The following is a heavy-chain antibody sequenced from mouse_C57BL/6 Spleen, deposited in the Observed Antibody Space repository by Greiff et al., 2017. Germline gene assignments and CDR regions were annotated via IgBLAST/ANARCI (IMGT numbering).Heavy chain of an antibody. V-gene: IGHV2-6*01. CDR1: GFSLTSYG. D-gene: IGHD2-5*01. CDR2: IWGVGSP. J-gene: IGHJ1*03. Sequence: VKLMESGPGLVAPSQSLSITCTVSGFSLTSYGVDWVRQSPGKGLEWLGVIWGVGSPNYNSALKSRLSISKDNSKSKVFLKMNSLQTDDTAIYYCARRYYSNSYWYFDVWGTGTTVTVSS. CDR3: ARRYYSNSYWYFDV.